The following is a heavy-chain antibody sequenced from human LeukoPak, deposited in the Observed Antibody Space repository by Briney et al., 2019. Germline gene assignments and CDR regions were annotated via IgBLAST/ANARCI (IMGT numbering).Heavy chain of an antibody. Sequence: GASVKVSCKASGYTFTSYAMNWVRQAPGQGLEWMGWINAGNGNTKYSQKFQGRVTITRDTSASTAYMELSSLRSEDTAVYYCATRYSSGWGLVDAFDIWGQGTMVTVSS. V-gene: IGHV1-3*01. CDR1: GYTFTSYA. D-gene: IGHD6-19*01. J-gene: IGHJ3*02. CDR2: INAGNGNT. CDR3: ATRYSSGWGLVDAFDI.